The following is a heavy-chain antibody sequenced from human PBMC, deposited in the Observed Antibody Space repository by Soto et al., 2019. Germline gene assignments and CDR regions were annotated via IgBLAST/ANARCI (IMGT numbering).Heavy chain of an antibody. J-gene: IGHJ3*02. D-gene: IGHD1-26*01. CDR1: GGSISSYY. Sequence: SETLSLTCTVSGGSISSYYWSWIRQPPGKGLEWIGYIYYSGSTNYNPSLKSRVTISADTSRNQFSLNLKSVTASYSAVYYCARRPSRAWDGAFDISGQGTMVTVSS. CDR2: IYYSGST. V-gene: IGHV4-59*01. CDR3: ARRPSRAWDGAFDI.